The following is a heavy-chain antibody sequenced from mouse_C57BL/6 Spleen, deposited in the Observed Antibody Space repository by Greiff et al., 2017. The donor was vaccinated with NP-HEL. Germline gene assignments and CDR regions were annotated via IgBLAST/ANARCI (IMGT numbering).Heavy chain of an antibody. CDR3: ARNYYGNSYYAMDY. Sequence: EVNLVESGGGLVKPGGSLKLSCAASGFTFSDYGMHWVRQAPEKGLEWVAYISSGSSTIYYADTVKGRFTISIDNAKNTLFLQMTSLRSEDTAMYYCARNYYGNSYYAMDYWGQGTAVTVSS. V-gene: IGHV5-17*01. CDR2: ISSGSSTI. CDR1: GFTFSDYG. J-gene: IGHJ4*01. D-gene: IGHD2-1*01.